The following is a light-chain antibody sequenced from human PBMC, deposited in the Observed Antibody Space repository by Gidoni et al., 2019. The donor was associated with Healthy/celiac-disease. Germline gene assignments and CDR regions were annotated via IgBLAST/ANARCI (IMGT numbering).Light chain of an antibody. V-gene: IGKV1-9*01. Sequence: DIQLTQSPSFLSASVGDRVTITCWASQGISSYLAWYQQKPGKAPKLLIYAASTLQSGVPSRFSGSGSGTEFTLTSSSLQPEDFATYYCQQLNSYPRTFGQXTKVEIK. CDR1: QGISSY. J-gene: IGKJ1*01. CDR2: AAS. CDR3: QQLNSYPRT.